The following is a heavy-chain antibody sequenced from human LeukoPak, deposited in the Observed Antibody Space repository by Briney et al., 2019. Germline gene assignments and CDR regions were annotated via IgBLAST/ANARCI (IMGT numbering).Heavy chain of an antibody. D-gene: IGHD5-12*01. J-gene: IGHJ4*02. CDR2: ISGSGYSR. CDR3: AKEAGYSGYDYPDY. Sequence: SLRLSCAASGFTFSSYALSWVRQAPGKGLEWVSGISGSGYSRNYADSVKGRFTISRDNSKNTLYLQMNSLRVEDTAVYYCAKEAGYSGYDYPDYWGQGTLVT. CDR1: GFTFSSYA. V-gene: IGHV3-23*01.